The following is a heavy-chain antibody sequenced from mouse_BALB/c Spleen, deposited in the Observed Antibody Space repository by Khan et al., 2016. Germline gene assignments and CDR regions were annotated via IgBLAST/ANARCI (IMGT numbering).Heavy chain of an antibody. CDR1: GFNIKDTY. CDR2: IDPANGNI. Sequence: VQLQQSGAELVKPGASVKLSCTASGFNIKDTYIHWVKQRPEQGLEWIGRIDPANGNIKFDPKFQGKATITADTSSNTACLQFSSLTSEDTAVYYCARGYGPWFAYWGQGTLVTVSA. CDR3: ARGYGPWFAY. V-gene: IGHV14-3*02. J-gene: IGHJ3*01. D-gene: IGHD1-2*01.